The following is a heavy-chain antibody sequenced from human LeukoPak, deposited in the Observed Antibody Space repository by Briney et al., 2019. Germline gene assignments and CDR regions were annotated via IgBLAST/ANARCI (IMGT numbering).Heavy chain of an antibody. Sequence: GGSLRLSCAASGFTFSSYGMHWVRQAPGKGLEWVAVISYDGSNKYYADSVKGRFTISRDNAKNSLYLQMNSLRAEDTAVYYCARDLDYYGSGSYGYFDYWGQGTLVTVSS. CDR1: GFTFSSYG. J-gene: IGHJ4*02. V-gene: IGHV3-30*03. CDR2: ISYDGSNK. CDR3: ARDLDYYGSGSYGYFDY. D-gene: IGHD3-10*01.